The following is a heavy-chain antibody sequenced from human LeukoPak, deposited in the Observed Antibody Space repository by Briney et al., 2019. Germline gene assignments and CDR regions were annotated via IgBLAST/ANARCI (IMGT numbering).Heavy chain of an antibody. CDR2: IIPIFGTA. CDR3: ARDRHGGNSEAFFDY. V-gene: IGHV1-69*05. D-gene: IGHD4-23*01. J-gene: IGHJ4*02. Sequence: SVKVSCKASGGTFSSYATSWVRQAPGQGLEWMGRIIPIFGTANYAQKFQGRVTITTDESTSTAYMELSSLRSEDTAVYYCARDRHGGNSEAFFDYWGQGTLVTVSS. CDR1: GGTFSSYA.